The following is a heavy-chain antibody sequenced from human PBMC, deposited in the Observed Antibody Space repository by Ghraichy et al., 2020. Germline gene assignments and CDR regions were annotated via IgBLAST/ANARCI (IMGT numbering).Heavy chain of an antibody. V-gene: IGHV1-69*13. CDR1: GGTFSSYA. CDR3: ARDRRFPGAFDI. J-gene: IGHJ3*02. Sequence: SVKVSCKASGGTFSSYAISWVRQAPGQGLEWMGGIIPIFGTANYAQKFQGRVTITADESTSTAYMELSSLRSEDTAVYYCARDRRFPGAFDIWGQGTMVTVSS. D-gene: IGHD3-3*01. CDR2: IIPIFGTA.